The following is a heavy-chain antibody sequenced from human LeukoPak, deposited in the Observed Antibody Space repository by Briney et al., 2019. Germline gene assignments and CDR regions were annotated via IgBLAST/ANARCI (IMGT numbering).Heavy chain of an antibody. J-gene: IGHJ6*02. Sequence: SETLSLTCTVSGGFISSYYWSWIRQPPGKGLEWIGYIYYSGSTNYNPSLKSRVTISVDTSKNQFSLKLSSVTAADTAVYYCARDNAAGPLRTDYYYGMDVWGQGTTVTVSS. D-gene: IGHD6-19*01. V-gene: IGHV4-59*01. CDR1: GGFISSYY. CDR2: IYYSGST. CDR3: ARDNAAGPLRTDYYYGMDV.